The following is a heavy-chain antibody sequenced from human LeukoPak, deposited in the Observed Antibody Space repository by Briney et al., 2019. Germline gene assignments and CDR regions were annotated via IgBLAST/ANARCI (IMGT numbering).Heavy chain of an antibody. CDR1: GGTFSSYA. CDR3: ARDSYYYGSGSYYLFDY. J-gene: IGHJ4*02. V-gene: IGHV1-69*06. Sequence: SVKVSCKASGGTFSSYAISWVRQAPGQGLEWMGRIIPIFGTANYAQKFQGRVTITADKSTSTAYMELSSLRSEDTAVYYRARDSYYYGSGSYYLFDYWGQGTLVTVSS. D-gene: IGHD3-10*01. CDR2: IIPIFGTA.